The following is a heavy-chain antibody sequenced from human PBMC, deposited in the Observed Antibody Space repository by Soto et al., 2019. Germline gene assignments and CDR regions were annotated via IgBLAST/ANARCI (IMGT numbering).Heavy chain of an antibody. CDR1: GGSISSSSYY. CDR3: ARGYRRNFDY. CDR2: IYYSGST. J-gene: IGHJ4*02. V-gene: IGHV4-39*07. D-gene: IGHD2-2*01. Sequence: SETLSLTCTVSGGSISSSSYYWGWIRQPPGKGLEWIGSIYYSGSTYYNPSLKSRVTISVDTSKNQFSLKLSSVTAADTAVYYCARGYRRNFDYWGQGTLVTVSS.